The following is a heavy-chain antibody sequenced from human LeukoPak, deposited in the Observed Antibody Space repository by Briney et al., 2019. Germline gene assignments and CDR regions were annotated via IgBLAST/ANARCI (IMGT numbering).Heavy chain of an antibody. Sequence: ASVKVSCKASGGTFSSYAISWVRQAPGQGLEWMGGIIPIFGTANYAQKFQGRVTITTDESTSTAYMELSSLRSKDTAVYYCASSFIHDYGDYVGHYWGQGTLVTVSS. D-gene: IGHD4-17*01. CDR1: GGTFSSYA. CDR2: IIPIFGTA. V-gene: IGHV1-69*05. CDR3: ASSFIHDYGDYVGHY. J-gene: IGHJ4*02.